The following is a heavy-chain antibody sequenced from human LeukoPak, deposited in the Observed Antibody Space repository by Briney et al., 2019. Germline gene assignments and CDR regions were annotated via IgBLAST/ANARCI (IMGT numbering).Heavy chain of an antibody. CDR2: IYYSGST. J-gene: IGHJ6*03. Sequence: SETLSLTCTVCGGSISSHYWSWIRQPPAKGLEGVGYIYYSGSTNYNPSLKSRVTISVDTSKNQFSLKLSSVTAADTAVYYCARTPQYSSSWTYYYYYYMDVWGKGTTVTVSS. CDR3: ARTPQYSSSWTYYYYYYMDV. D-gene: IGHD6-13*01. V-gene: IGHV4-59*11. CDR1: GGSISSHY.